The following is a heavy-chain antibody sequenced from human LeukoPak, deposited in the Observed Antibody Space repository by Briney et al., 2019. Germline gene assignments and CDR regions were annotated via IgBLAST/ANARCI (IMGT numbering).Heavy chain of an antibody. CDR2: ISGSGGST. CDR1: GFTFSSYG. J-gene: IGHJ4*02. D-gene: IGHD2-15*01. V-gene: IGHV3-23*01. CDR3: ASPGDIVVVVAAQYDY. Sequence: PGGTLRLSCAASGFTFSSYGMSWVRQAPGKGLEWVSAISGSGGSTYYADSVKGRFTISRDNSKNTLYLQMNSLRAEDTAVYYCASPGDIVVVVAAQYDYWGQGTLVTVSS.